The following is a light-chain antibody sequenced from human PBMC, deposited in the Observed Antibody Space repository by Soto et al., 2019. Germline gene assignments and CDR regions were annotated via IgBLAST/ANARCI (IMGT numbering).Light chain of an antibody. V-gene: IGKV3-11*01. J-gene: IGKJ2*01. CDR2: DAS. CDR3: QQRSNWPPVYT. Sequence: EIVLTQSPATLSLSPGERATLXXRASQSVSSYLAWYQQKPGQAPRLLXXDASNRAAGIPARFSGSGSGTDFTLTISSLEPGDFAVYYCQQRSNWPPVYTFGQGTKVDIK. CDR1: QSVSSY.